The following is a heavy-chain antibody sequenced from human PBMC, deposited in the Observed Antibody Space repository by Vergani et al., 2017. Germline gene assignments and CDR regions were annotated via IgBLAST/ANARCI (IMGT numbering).Heavy chain of an antibody. J-gene: IGHJ6*03. CDR3: ARDRVVAAAEYYYCYMDV. Sequence: EVQLLESGGGLVQPGGSLRLSCAASGFTFSSYAMSWVRQAPGKGLEWVSAISGSGGSPYYADSVKGRFTISRDNSKNTLYLQMNSLRAEDTAVYYCARDRVVAAAEYYYCYMDVWGKGTTVTVSS. D-gene: IGHD2-15*01. V-gene: IGHV3-23*01. CDR1: GFTFSSYA. CDR2: ISGSGGSP.